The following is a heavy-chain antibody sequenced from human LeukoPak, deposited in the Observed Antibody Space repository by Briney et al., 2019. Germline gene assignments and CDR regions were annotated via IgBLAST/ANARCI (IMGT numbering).Heavy chain of an antibody. V-gene: IGHV4-59*01. CDR1: GGSISSYY. CDR2: IYYSGTT. D-gene: IGHD6-13*01. J-gene: IGHJ4*02. CDR3: ARGVYIAAAQYGY. Sequence: ASETLSPTCTVSGGSISSYYWSWIRQPPGKGLEWIGYIYYSGTTNYNPSLKSRVTISVDTSKNQFSLKLSSVTAADTAVYYCARGVYIAAAQYGYWGQGTLVTVSS.